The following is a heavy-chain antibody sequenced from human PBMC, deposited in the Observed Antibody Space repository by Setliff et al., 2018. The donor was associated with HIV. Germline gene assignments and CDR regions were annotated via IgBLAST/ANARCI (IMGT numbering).Heavy chain of an antibody. D-gene: IGHD6-13*01. Sequence: ASVKVSCKASGYTFTSYDINWARQATGQGLEWMGWMNPNSGNTGYAKKFQGRVTMTRNTSISTAYMELSSLRSGDTAVYYCARAQQQLVLPSFYYYYYMDVWGKGTTVTVSS. CDR2: MNPNSGNT. CDR3: ARAQQQLVLPSFYYYYYMDV. J-gene: IGHJ6*03. CDR1: GYTFTSYD. V-gene: IGHV1-8*02.